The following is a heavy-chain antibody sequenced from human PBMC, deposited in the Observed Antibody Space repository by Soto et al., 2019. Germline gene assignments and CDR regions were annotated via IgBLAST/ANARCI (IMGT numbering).Heavy chain of an antibody. CDR3: ASRLRIAVAGTPAIHY. V-gene: IGHV1-3*01. CDR2: INAGNGNT. CDR1: GYTFTSYA. Sequence: ASVKVSCKASGYTFTSYAMHWVRQAPGQRLEWMGWINAGNGNTKYSQKFQGRVTITRDTSASTAYMELSSLRSEDTAVYYCASRLRIAVAGTPAIHYWGQGTLVTVSS. D-gene: IGHD6-19*01. J-gene: IGHJ4*02.